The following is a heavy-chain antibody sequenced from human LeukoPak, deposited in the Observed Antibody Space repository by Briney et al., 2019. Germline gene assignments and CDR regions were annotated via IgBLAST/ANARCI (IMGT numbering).Heavy chain of an antibody. V-gene: IGHV4-34*01. CDR2: INHSGST. Sequence: SETLSLTCAVYGGSFSGYYWSWIRQPPGKGLEWIGEINHSGSTNYNPSLKSRVTISVDTSKNQFSLKLSSVTAADTAVYYCARGRARIGGMRNWFDPWGQGTLVTVSS. J-gene: IGHJ5*02. CDR3: ARGRARIGGMRNWFDP. D-gene: IGHD2-15*01. CDR1: GGSFSGYY.